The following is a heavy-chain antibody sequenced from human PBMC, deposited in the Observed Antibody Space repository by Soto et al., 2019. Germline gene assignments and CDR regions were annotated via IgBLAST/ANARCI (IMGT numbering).Heavy chain of an antibody. CDR3: ARHQSGSGNSNFDF. Sequence: PGESLKISCQAFEYSFRIYWISWVRQKPGGGLEWMGRVDTNDSFATYSPSFEGHVSISVDKSNNIVYLQWRSLRASDTATYYCARHQSGSGNSNFDFWGQGTPVTVSS. V-gene: IGHV5-10-1*01. CDR1: EYSFRIYW. CDR2: VDTNDSFA. D-gene: IGHD3-10*01. J-gene: IGHJ4*02.